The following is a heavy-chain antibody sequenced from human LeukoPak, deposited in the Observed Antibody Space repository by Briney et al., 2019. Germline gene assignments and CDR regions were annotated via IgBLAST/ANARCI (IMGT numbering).Heavy chain of an antibody. V-gene: IGHV4-59*12. J-gene: IGHJ4*02. D-gene: IGHD4-23*01. CDR3: ARDQDDYGGNTNIFDY. Sequence: SETLSLTCTVSGGSISSYYWSWIRQPPGKGLEWIGYIYYSGSTNYNPSLKSRVTISVDTSKNQFSLKLSSVTAADTAVYYCARDQDDYGGNTNIFDYWGQGTLVTVSS. CDR2: IYYSGST. CDR1: GGSISSYY.